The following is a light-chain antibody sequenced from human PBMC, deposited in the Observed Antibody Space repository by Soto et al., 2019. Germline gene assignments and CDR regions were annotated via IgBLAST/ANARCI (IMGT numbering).Light chain of an antibody. CDR2: GAS. CDR3: QQYTNWPRT. Sequence: EVVMTQSPATLSVSPGERATLSCRASQSVGSNFAWYQQKPGQAPRLLIYGASTRATDIPGRFSGSGSGTEFTLTISSLQSEDFAVYYCQQYTNWPRTFGQGTNVEIK. J-gene: IGKJ1*01. V-gene: IGKV3-15*01. CDR1: QSVGSN.